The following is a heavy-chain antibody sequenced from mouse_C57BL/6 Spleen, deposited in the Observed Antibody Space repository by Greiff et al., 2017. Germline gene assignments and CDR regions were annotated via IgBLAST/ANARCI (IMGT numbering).Heavy chain of an antibody. CDR3: ARDTTVVNYFDY. CDR2: IDPSDSYT. CDR1: GYTFTSYW. V-gene: IGHV1-59*01. Sequence: VKLQQPGAELVRPGTSVKLSCKASGYTFTSYWMHWVKQRPGQGLEWIGVIDPSDSYTNYNQKFKGKATLTVDTSSSTAYMQLSSLTSEDSAVYYCARDTTVVNYFDYWGQGTTLTVSS. D-gene: IGHD1-1*01. J-gene: IGHJ2*01.